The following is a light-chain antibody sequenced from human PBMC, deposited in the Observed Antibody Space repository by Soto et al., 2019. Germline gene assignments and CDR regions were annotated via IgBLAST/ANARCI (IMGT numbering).Light chain of an antibody. CDR2: EVN. CDR3: LSYTSANTRV. V-gene: IGLV2-14*01. Sequence: QSALTQPASVSASPGQSITISCTGTSCDVGGYKFVSWYQHHPGKAPKLMIYEVNNRPSGVSNRFSGSKSGNTASLTISGLQPEDEADYYCLSYTSANTRVFGGGTKLTVL. CDR1: SCDVGGYKF. J-gene: IGLJ3*02.